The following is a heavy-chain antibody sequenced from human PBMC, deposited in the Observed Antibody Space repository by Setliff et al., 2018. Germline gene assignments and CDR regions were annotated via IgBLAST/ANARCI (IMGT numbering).Heavy chain of an antibody. Sequence: GESLKISCKGSGYTFTSYWIGWVRQMPGKGLEWMGIIYPGDSDTRYSPSFQGQVTISADKSISTAYLQWSSLKASDTAMYYCARESYDSSGYIYYFDYWGQGTLVTVSS. D-gene: IGHD3-22*01. CDR1: GYTFTSYW. CDR3: ARESYDSSGYIYYFDY. CDR2: IYPGDSDT. V-gene: IGHV5-51*01. J-gene: IGHJ4*02.